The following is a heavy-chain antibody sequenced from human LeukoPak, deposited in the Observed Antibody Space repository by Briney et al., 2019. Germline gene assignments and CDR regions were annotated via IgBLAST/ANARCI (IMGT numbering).Heavy chain of an antibody. CDR1: GFTFSSYW. CDR3: ASGGTSGYYLLHNFDY. D-gene: IGHD3-22*01. CDR2: IKQDESEK. J-gene: IGHJ4*02. V-gene: IGHV3-7*03. Sequence: GGSLRLSCAASGFTFSSYWISWVRQAPGKGLEWVANIKQDESEKYYVDSVKGRFTISRDNSKNTLYLQMNSLRAEDTAMYYCASGGTSGYYLLHNFDYWGQGTLVTVSS.